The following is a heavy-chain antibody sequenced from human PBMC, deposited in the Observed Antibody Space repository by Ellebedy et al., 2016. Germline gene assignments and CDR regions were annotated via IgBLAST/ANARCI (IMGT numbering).Heavy chain of an antibody. J-gene: IGHJ4*02. CDR3: ARNFGVGTSSYYLDY. D-gene: IGHD3-3*01. CDR2: IWTSGTT. CDR1: GGSLSGYY. V-gene: IGHV4-4*07. Sequence: SETLSLXXTVSGGSLSGYYWSWIRQPAGKGLEWIGRIWTSGTTNYNPSLKSRLTMSIDMSRNQFSLKLNSVTAADTAVYYCARNFGVGTSSYYLDYWGQGTLVTVSS.